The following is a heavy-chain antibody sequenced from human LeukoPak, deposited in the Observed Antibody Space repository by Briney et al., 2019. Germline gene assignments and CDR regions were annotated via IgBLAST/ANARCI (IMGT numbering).Heavy chain of an antibody. D-gene: IGHD6-13*01. CDR3: ARDEGSSWYGGGAFDI. CDR2: ISSSGSTI. J-gene: IGHJ3*02. V-gene: IGHV3-48*03. Sequence: SGGSLRLSCAASGFTFSSYEMNCVRQAPGKGLEWVSYISSSGSTIYYADSVKGRFTISRDNAKNSLYLQMNSLRAEDTAVYYCARDEGSSWYGGGAFDIWGQGTMVTVSS. CDR1: GFTFSSYE.